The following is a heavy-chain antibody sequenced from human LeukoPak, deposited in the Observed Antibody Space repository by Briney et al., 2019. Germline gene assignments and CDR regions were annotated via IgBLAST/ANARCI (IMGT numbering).Heavy chain of an antibody. CDR1: GFTLSSYW. D-gene: IGHD4-17*01. CDR3: ARDRTYGKRFDY. V-gene: IGHV3-7*01. CDR2: IKQDGSEK. J-gene: IGHJ4*02. Sequence: QAGGSLRLSCAASGFTLSSYWMSWVRQAPGKGLEWVANIKQDGSEKYYVDSVKGRFTISRDNAKNSLYLQMNSLRAEDTAVYYCARDRTYGKRFDYWGQGTLVTVSS.